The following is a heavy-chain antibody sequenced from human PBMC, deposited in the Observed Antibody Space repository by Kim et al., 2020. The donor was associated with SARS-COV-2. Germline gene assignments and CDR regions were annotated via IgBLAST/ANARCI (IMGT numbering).Heavy chain of an antibody. D-gene: IGHD5-12*01. Sequence: GGSLRLSCAASGFTFSSYGMHWVRQAPGKGLEWVAVIWYDGSNKYYADSVKGRFTISRDNSKNTLYLQMNSLRAEDTAVYYCAREGYSGYATHDAFDIWGQGTMVTVSS. CDR1: GFTFSSYG. CDR3: AREGYSGYATHDAFDI. V-gene: IGHV3-33*01. J-gene: IGHJ3*02. CDR2: IWYDGSNK.